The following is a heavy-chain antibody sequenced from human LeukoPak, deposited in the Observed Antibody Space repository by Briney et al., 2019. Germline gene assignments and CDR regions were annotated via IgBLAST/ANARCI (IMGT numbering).Heavy chain of an antibody. CDR3: ARILPPGYYYYYMDV. D-gene: IGHD1-1*01. J-gene: IGHJ6*03. CDR1: GFTFSGYS. CDR2: TTTGSTTT. V-gene: IGHV3-48*01. Sequence: PGGSLRLSCAASGFTFSGYSTNWVRQAPGKGLEWVSFTTTGSTTTYYADSVKGRFTISRDDAKNSLYLQMNGLRAEDTAVYYCARILPPGYYYYYMDVWGKGTTVTVSS.